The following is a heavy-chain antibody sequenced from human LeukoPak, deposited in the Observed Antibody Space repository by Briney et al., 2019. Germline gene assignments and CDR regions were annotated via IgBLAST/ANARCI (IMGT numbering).Heavy chain of an antibody. J-gene: IGHJ5*02. CDR3: ARAPTTVTTLWFDP. D-gene: IGHD4-17*01. V-gene: IGHV1-69*04. CDR2: IIPIFGMA. CDR1: GGTFSSYA. Sequence: SVKVSCKASGGTFSSYAISWVRQAPGQGLEWMGRIIPIFGMANYAQKFQGRVTITADKSTSTAYMELSSLRSEDTAVYYCARAPTTVTTLWFDPWGQGTLVTVSS.